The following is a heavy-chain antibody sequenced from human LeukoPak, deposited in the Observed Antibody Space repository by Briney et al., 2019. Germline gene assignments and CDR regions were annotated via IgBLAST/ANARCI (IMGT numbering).Heavy chain of an antibody. D-gene: IGHD2-15*01. Sequence: GESLRLSCAASGFTFSSFAMSWVRQAPGRGLEWVSSISGSGASTYYADSVKGRFTISRDNSKNTLYLQVNSLRAEDTAVYYCAKDQDVVVVAAGFDNWGQGTLVTVSS. CDR2: ISGSGAST. V-gene: IGHV3-23*01. CDR1: GFTFSSFA. CDR3: AKDQDVVVVAAGFDN. J-gene: IGHJ4*02.